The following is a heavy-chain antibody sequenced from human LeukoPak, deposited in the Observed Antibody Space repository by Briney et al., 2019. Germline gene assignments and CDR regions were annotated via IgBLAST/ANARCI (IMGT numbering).Heavy chain of an antibody. Sequence: SETLSLTCAVYGGSFSGYYWSWTRQPPGKGLESIGEINHSGSTNYNPSLKSRATISVDTSKNRFSLKLSSVTAADTAVYYCARGKILWFREFDYWGQGTLVTVSS. CDR1: GGSFSGYY. D-gene: IGHD3-10*01. J-gene: IGHJ4*02. CDR3: ARGKILWFREFDY. CDR2: INHSGST. V-gene: IGHV4-34*01.